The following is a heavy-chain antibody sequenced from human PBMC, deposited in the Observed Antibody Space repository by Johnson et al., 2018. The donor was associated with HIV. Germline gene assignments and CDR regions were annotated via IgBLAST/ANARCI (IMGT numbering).Heavy chain of an antibody. Sequence: EQLVVSGGGLVQPGGSLRLSCAASGFTVNSNYINWVRQAPGKGLECVSGIYSGGRTYYADSVEGRFTISRDNSNKTVYLQMNSLGPEDTAVYYCAKPPSMGADAFDIWGQGTMVTVSS. CDR2: IYSGGRT. D-gene: IGHD3-16*01. V-gene: IGHV3-66*04. J-gene: IGHJ3*02. CDR1: GFTVNSNY. CDR3: AKPPSMGADAFDI.